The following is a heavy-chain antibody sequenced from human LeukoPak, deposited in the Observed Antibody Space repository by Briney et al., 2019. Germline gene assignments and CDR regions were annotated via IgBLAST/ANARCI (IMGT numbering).Heavy chain of an antibody. J-gene: IGHJ4*02. Sequence: SETLSLTCTVSGGSISSGSYYWSWIRQPAGKGLEWIGRIYTSESTNYNPSLKSRVTISVDTSKNQFSLKLSSVTAADTAVYYCASSFGVAWYYFDYWGQGTLVTVSS. D-gene: IGHD3-3*01. CDR2: IYTSEST. CDR3: ASSFGVAWYYFDY. CDR1: GGSISSGSYY. V-gene: IGHV4-61*02.